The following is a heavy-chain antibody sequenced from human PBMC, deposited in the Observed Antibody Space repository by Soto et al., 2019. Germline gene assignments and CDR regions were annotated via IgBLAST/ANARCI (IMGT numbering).Heavy chain of an antibody. D-gene: IGHD6-19*01. CDR3: AKSRDSGWYYFDY. Sequence: EVQVLESGGGLGQPGGSLRLSCAASGFTFSSYSMTWVRQAPGKGLEWGSGISGGGGSTYYADSVRGRFTISRDNSNNTLYLQMSSLRAEDTAVYYCAKSRDSGWYYFDYWGQGTLVTVSS. CDR2: ISGGGGST. J-gene: IGHJ4*02. V-gene: IGHV3-23*01. CDR1: GFTFSSYS.